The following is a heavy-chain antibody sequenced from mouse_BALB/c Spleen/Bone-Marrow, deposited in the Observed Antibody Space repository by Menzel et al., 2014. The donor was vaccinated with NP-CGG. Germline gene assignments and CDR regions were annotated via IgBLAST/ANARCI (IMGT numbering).Heavy chain of an antibody. CDR1: GFTFGSSG. J-gene: IGHJ4*01. CDR3: AREGRWFYYAMDY. V-gene: IGHV5-6-3*01. Sequence: EVQLQESGGGLVQPGGSLKLSCAASGFTFGSSGMSWVRQTPDKRLELVATINSNGGRTYYPDSVKGPFTISRDNAKNTLCLQMSSLKSEDTAMYHCAREGRWFYYAMDYWGQGTSVTVSS. CDR2: INSNGGRT. D-gene: IGHD2-3*01.